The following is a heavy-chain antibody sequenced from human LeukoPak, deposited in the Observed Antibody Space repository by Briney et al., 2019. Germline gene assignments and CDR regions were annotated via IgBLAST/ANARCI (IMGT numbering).Heavy chain of an antibody. Sequence: ASVKVSCKASVGTFSSYAISWVRQAPGQGLEWMGIINHSGGSTTYAQKFRGRLTMTRDMSTSTVYMELNSLRAEDTAVYYCARVLRYCSGGNCYSGGLGYMDVWGKGTTVTISS. CDR1: VGTFSSYA. CDR3: ARVLRYCSGGNCYSGGLGYMDV. V-gene: IGHV1-46*01. J-gene: IGHJ6*03. CDR2: INHSGGST. D-gene: IGHD2-15*01.